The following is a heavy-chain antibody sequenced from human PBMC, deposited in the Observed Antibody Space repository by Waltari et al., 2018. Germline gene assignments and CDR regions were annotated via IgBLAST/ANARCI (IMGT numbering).Heavy chain of an antibody. V-gene: IGHV3-21*01. CDR1: GFTFSSYS. D-gene: IGHD3-16*01. Sequence: EVQLVESGGGLVKPGGSLRLSCAASGFTFSSYSMNWVRQAPGKGLEWVSSISSSSSYIYYADSVKGRFTISRDNAKNSLYLQMNSLRAEDTAVYYCARDRRIGGSPYFDYWGQGTLVTVSS. CDR3: ARDRRIGGSPYFDY. J-gene: IGHJ4*02. CDR2: ISSSSSYI.